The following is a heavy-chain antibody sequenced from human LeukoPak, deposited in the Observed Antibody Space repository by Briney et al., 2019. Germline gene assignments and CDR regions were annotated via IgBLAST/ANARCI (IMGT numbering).Heavy chain of an antibody. V-gene: IGHV4-39*07. D-gene: IGHD6-19*01. CDR1: GGSISSSSYY. CDR2: IYYSGST. Sequence: SETLSLTCTVSGGSISSSSYYWGWIRQPPGKGLEWIGSIYYSGSTYYNPSLKSRVTISVDTSKNQFSLKLSSVTAADTAVYYCARGYSSGWYQDDWFDPWGQGTLVTVSS. J-gene: IGHJ5*02. CDR3: ARGYSSGWYQDDWFDP.